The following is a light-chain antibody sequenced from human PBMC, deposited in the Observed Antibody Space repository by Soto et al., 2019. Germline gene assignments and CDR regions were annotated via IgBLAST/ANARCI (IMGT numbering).Light chain of an antibody. CDR2: INSDDSH. CDR1: SGRSSYT. Sequence: QSVLTQSPSASASLGASVKLTCTLSSGRSSYTIAWHQQQSGKGPRYLMKINSDDSHTKGDGIPDRFSGSSSGADRYLTISSLQSEDEADYYCQTWGTGMVFGGGTKLTVL. V-gene: IGLV4-69*01. CDR3: QTWGTGMV. J-gene: IGLJ3*02.